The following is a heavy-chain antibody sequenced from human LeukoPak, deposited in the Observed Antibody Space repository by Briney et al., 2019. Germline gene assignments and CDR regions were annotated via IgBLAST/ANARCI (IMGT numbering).Heavy chain of an antibody. Sequence: GGSLRLPCTVSGFTLSSYEMSWIRQAPGKGLEWVSSIDYDGGSGHYADSVKGRFTISRDNAKNSLYLQMNSLRAEDTAVYYCARDRNYRFDYWGQGTLSPSPQ. CDR1: GFTLSSYE. CDR2: IDYDGGSG. J-gene: IGHJ4*02. D-gene: IGHD1-7*01. CDR3: ARDRNYRFDY. V-gene: IGHV3-48*03.